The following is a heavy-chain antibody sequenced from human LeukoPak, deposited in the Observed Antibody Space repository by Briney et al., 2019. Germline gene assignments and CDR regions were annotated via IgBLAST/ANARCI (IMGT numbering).Heavy chain of an antibody. Sequence: RASVKVSCKASGYTFTGYYMHWVRQAPGQGLEWMGWINPNSGGTNYAQNFQGRVTMTRDTSISTAYMELNRLRSDDTAVYYCARDGGPMIVVVITGDFDYWGQGTLVTVSS. CDR1: GYTFTGYY. CDR2: INPNSGGT. CDR3: ARDGGPMIVVVITGDFDY. J-gene: IGHJ4*02. V-gene: IGHV1-2*02. D-gene: IGHD3-22*01.